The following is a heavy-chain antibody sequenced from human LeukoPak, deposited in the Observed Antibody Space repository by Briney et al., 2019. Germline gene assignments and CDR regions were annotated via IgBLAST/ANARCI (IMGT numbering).Heavy chain of an antibody. D-gene: IGHD1-26*01. Sequence: GGSLRLSCAASGLTFSSSSMHWVRQAPGKGLEWVSFISGSSTATQYADSVKGRFTISRDIGRKALYLQMNSLRDEDTAVYYCARGGGRSYSDAFDMWGQGTVVTVSS. V-gene: IGHV3-48*02. CDR2: ISGSSTAT. CDR3: ARGGGRSYSDAFDM. J-gene: IGHJ3*02. CDR1: GLTFSSSS.